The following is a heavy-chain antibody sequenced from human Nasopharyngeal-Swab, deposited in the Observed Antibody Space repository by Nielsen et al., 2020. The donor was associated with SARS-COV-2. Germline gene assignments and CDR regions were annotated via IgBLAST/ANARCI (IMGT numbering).Heavy chain of an antibody. CDR1: GFTFSSYW. D-gene: IGHD6-19*01. Sequence: GESLKISCAASGFTFSSYWMSWVRQAPGKGLEWVANIKQDGSEKYYVDSVKGRFTISRDNAKKSLDLQMNSLRAEDTAVYYCARGGAVAGNDYYYGMDVWGQGTTVTVSS. CDR2: IKQDGSEK. CDR3: ARGGAVAGNDYYYGMDV. J-gene: IGHJ6*02. V-gene: IGHV3-7*01.